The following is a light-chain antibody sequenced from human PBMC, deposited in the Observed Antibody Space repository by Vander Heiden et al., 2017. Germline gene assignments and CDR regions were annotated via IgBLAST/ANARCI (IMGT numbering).Light chain of an antibody. J-gene: IGKJ4*01. CDR2: GAS. Sequence: AIRMTQSPSSFSASTGDRVTITCRASQGISSHLAWYQQQPGKAPKLLLYGASTLQRGVPSRFSGSGSGTDFTVTISFLQSEDFATYYCQQYYSYPVTFGGGTKVEIK. CDR3: QQYYSYPVT. CDR1: QGISSH. V-gene: IGKV1-8*01.